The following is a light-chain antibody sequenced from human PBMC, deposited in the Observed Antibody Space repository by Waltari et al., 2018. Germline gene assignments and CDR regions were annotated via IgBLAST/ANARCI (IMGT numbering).Light chain of an antibody. V-gene: IGLV4-69*01. CDR2: VNSDGSH. J-gene: IGLJ3*02. CDR3: QTGGHGTWV. CDR1: SVHSSDI. Sequence: QLVLTQSPSASASLGASVKPTCTLSSVHSSDIIACHQQQPEKGPRYLMKVNSDGSHGKGDEIQDRFSCSSSGAEPYRSSSSRQSEDEAYYYCQTGGHGTWVFGGGTKLTVL.